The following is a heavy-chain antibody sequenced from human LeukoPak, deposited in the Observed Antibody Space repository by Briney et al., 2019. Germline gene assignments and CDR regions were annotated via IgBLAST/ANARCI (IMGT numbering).Heavy chain of an antibody. CDR1: GGTLSSYA. Sequence: ASVKVTCTASGGTLSSYAFSWMRQAPGQGLEWMGRIIPILGIANYAQKYQGRVTITADKSTRTASMELSSLRSEDTAVYYCARAAHGQTDGFDPCGHGTLVTASS. J-gene: IGHJ5*02. CDR2: IIPILGIA. V-gene: IGHV1-69*04. D-gene: IGHD6-6*01. CDR3: ARAAHGQTDGFDP.